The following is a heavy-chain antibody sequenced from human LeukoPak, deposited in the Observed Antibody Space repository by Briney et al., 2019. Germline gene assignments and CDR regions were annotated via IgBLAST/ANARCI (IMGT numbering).Heavy chain of an antibody. J-gene: IGHJ5*02. CDR1: GYSFTSYW. Sequence: GESLKISCKGSGYSFTSYWIGWVRQMPGKGLEWMGIIYPGDSDTRYSPSFQGQVTISADKSISTAYLQWSSLKASDTAMYYCARRGGGASYYGSGSPFDWFDPWGQGTLVTVSS. D-gene: IGHD3-10*01. CDR2: IYPGDSDT. V-gene: IGHV5-51*01. CDR3: ARRGGGASYYGSGSPFDWFDP.